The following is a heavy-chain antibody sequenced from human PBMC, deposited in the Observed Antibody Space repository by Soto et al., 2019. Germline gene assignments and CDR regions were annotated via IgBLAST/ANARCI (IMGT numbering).Heavy chain of an antibody. J-gene: IGHJ6*02. CDR3: AKDIVSGYYYGMDV. D-gene: IGHD3-10*01. CDR2: ISWNSGSI. V-gene: IGHV3-9*01. CDR1: GFTFDDYA. Sequence: LRRSCAASGFTFDDYAMHWVRQAPGKGLEWVSGISWNSGSIGYADSVKGRFTISRDNAKSSLYLQMKSLRAEDTALYYCAKDIVSGYYYGMDVWGQGTLVTVSS.